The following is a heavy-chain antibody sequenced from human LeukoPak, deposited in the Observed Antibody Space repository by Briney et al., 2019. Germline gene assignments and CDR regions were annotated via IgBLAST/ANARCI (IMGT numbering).Heavy chain of an antibody. CDR2: IYYSGST. CDR3: ARLSGLSPNWFDP. J-gene: IGHJ5*02. D-gene: IGHD3-16*02. Sequence: PSETLSLTCAVSGGSISSSNWWSWVRQPPGKGLEWIGFIYYSGSTNYNPSLKSRVTISVDTSKNQFSLRLSSVTAADTAVYYCARLSGLSPNWFDPWGQGTLVTVSS. CDR1: GGSISSSNW. V-gene: IGHV4-4*02.